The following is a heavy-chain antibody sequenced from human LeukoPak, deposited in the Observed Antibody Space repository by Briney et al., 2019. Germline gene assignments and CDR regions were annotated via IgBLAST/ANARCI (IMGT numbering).Heavy chain of an antibody. CDR3: ASVETGTPFDY. V-gene: IGHV1-2*02. D-gene: IGHD1-1*01. CDR1: GYTFTGYY. Sequence: ASVKVSCKASGYTFTGYYMHWVRQAPGQGLEWMGWINPNRGGTNYAQKFQGRVTMTRDMSISTAYMELSRLRSDDTAVYYCASVETGTPFDYWGQGTLVTVSS. CDR2: INPNRGGT. J-gene: IGHJ4*02.